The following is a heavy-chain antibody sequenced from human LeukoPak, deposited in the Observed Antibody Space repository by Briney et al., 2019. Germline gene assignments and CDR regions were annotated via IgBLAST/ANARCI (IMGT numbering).Heavy chain of an antibody. V-gene: IGHV4-34*01. CDR1: GGSFSGYY. D-gene: IGHD6-19*01. Sequence: SSETLSLTCAVYGGSFSGYYWSWIRQPPGKGLEWIGEINHSGSTNHNPSLKSRVTISVDTSKNQFSLKLSSVTAADTAVYYCAGGRNSSGWHNIDYWGQGTLVTVSS. CDR2: INHSGST. J-gene: IGHJ4*02. CDR3: AGGRNSSGWHNIDY.